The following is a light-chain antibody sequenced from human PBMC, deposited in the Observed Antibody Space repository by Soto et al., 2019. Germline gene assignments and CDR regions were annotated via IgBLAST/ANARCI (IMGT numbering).Light chain of an antibody. J-gene: IGKJ4*01. CDR3: HQYDNLPPVLT. CDR2: DAS. Sequence: DIQMTQSPSSLSASVGDRVTIACQASHDISNYLNWYQQKPGKAPKLLIYDASNLETGVPSRFSGSGSGTDFTFTISSLQPEDTATYYCHQYDNLPPVLTFGGGTKVEIK. V-gene: IGKV1-33*01. CDR1: HDISNY.